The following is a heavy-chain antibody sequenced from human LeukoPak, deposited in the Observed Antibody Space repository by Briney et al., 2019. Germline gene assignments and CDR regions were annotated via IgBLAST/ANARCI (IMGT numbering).Heavy chain of an antibody. Sequence: GGSLRLSCAASGFTFSSYAMSWVRQAPGRGLEWVSAISGRDGRTYYTDSVKGRFTISRDNSRDTLYLQMNSLRVEDTAIYYCAKDQYSSGWYFDYWGQGTLVTVSS. V-gene: IGHV3-23*01. CDR1: GFTFSSYA. CDR2: ISGRDGRT. D-gene: IGHD6-19*01. CDR3: AKDQYSSGWYFDY. J-gene: IGHJ4*02.